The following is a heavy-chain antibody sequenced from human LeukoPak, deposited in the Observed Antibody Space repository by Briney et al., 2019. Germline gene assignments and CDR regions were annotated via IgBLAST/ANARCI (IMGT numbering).Heavy chain of an antibody. CDR2: INHSGST. CDR1: GGSFSGYY. V-gene: IGHV4-34*01. J-gene: IGHJ5*02. CDR3: ARHGPRPFHCSSTSCYPRGNWFDP. Sequence: PSETLSLTCAVYGGSFSGYYWSWIRQPPGKGLEWMGEINHSGSTNYNPSLKSRVTISVDTSKNQFSLKLSSVTAADTAVYYCARHGPRPFHCSSTSCYPRGNWFDPWGQGTLVTVSS. D-gene: IGHD2-2*01.